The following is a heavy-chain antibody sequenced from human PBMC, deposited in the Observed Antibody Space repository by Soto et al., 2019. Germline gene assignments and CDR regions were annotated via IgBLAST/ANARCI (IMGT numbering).Heavy chain of an antibody. V-gene: IGHV5-51*01. CDR1: GYSFTSYW. J-gene: IGHJ3*02. Sequence: PGESLKISCKGSGYSFTSYWIGWVRQMPGKGLEWMGIIYPGDSDTRYSPSFQGQVTISADKSISTAYLQWSSLKASDTAMYYCAALVVPAAIIGAFDIWGQGTMVTVSS. CDR3: AALVVPAAIIGAFDI. D-gene: IGHD2-2*02. CDR2: IYPGDSDT.